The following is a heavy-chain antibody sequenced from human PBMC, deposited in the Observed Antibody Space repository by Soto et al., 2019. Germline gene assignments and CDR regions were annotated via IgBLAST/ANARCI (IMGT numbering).Heavy chain of an antibody. CDR2: IFYSGST. J-gene: IGHJ4*02. Sequence: PSETLSLTCTVSGGSISSGGYYWSWIRQHPEKGLEWIGYIFYSGSTNYNPSLKSRVTISLDTSKNQFSLKLSSVTAADTAVYYCARDSYDVLTGYSFFDYWGQGTLVTVSS. D-gene: IGHD3-9*01. V-gene: IGHV4-31*03. CDR1: GGSISSGGYY. CDR3: ARDSYDVLTGYSFFDY.